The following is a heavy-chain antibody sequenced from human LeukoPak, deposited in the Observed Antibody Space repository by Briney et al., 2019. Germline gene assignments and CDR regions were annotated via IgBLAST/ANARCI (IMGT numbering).Heavy chain of an antibody. CDR1: GLTFSSYG. V-gene: IGHV3-33*01. D-gene: IGHD3-10*01. J-gene: IGHJ4*02. Sequence: GRSLRLSCAASGLTFSSYGMHWVRQAPGKGLEWVAVIWYDGSNKYYADSVKGRFTISRDNSKNTLLQLMNSLGAEDAAVYYWARDSRHYYYSFDYWGQGTLVTVSS. CDR3: ARDSRHYYYSFDY. CDR2: IWYDGSNK.